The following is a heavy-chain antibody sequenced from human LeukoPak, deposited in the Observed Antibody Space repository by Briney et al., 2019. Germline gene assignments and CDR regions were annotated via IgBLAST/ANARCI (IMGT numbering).Heavy chain of an antibody. CDR1: GFTFSSYA. Sequence: GRSLRLSCAASGFTFSSYAMHWVRQAPGKGLEWVAVISYDGSNKYYADSVKGRFTISRDNSKNTLYLQINSLRAEDTAVYYCARDGRREGPSGQDYYGSGSPFDYWGQGTLVTVSS. J-gene: IGHJ4*02. D-gene: IGHD3-10*01. CDR2: ISYDGSNK. CDR3: ARDGRREGPSGQDYYGSGSPFDY. V-gene: IGHV3-30-3*01.